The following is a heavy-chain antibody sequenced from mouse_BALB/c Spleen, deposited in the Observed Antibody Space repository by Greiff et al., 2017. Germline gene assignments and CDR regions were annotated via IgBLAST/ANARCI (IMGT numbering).Heavy chain of an antibody. V-gene: IGHV5-15*02. J-gene: IGHJ1*01. CDR1: GFTFSDYG. Sequence: EVQRVESGGGLVQPGGSRKLSCAASGFTFSDYGMAWVRQAPGKGPEWVAFISNLAYSIYYADTVTGRFTISRENAKNTLYLEMSSLRSEDTAMYYGERVTSDGYFEGGGAGTTVNVAA. CDR3: ERVTSDGYFEG. CDR2: ISNLAYSI.